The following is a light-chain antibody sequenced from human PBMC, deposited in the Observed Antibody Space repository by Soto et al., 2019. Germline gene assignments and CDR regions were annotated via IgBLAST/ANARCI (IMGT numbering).Light chain of an antibody. CDR1: QSVSSSY. Sequence: EIVLTQSPGTLSLSQGERATLSCRASQSVSSSYLAWYQQKPGQAPRLLIYDASNRATGIPARFSGSGSGTDFTLTISSLEPEDFAVYYCQQYGNSPRTFGQGTKVDIK. CDR3: QQYGNSPRT. CDR2: DAS. V-gene: IGKV3-20*01. J-gene: IGKJ1*01.